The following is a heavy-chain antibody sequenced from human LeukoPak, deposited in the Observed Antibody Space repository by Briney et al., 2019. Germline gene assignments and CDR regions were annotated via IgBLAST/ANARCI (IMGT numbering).Heavy chain of an antibody. J-gene: IGHJ4*02. CDR3: ARGLGYSYGYGIDY. Sequence: GGSLRLSCAASGFTFSSYAMHWVRQAPGKGLEWVAIIWFDGSNKYHADSVKGRFTISRDNSKNALYLQMNSLRAEDTALYYCARGLGYSYGYGIDYWGQGTLVTVSS. CDR2: IWFDGSNK. CDR1: GFTFSSYA. V-gene: IGHV3-33*08. D-gene: IGHD5-18*01.